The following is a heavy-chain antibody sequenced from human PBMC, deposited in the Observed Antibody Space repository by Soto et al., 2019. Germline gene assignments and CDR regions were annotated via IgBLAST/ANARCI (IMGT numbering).Heavy chain of an antibody. Sequence: QVQLVQSGAEVKKPGASVKISCKASGYTLNTYDLHWVRQAPGQSLEWMGRITAANDDTKYSQKLQGRVTISLDTSANRGYLEMDGLRSEDTAVYYCARTLRWNGLGYGLDVWGQGTTVSV. D-gene: IGHD1-1*01. CDR3: ARTLRWNGLGYGLDV. CDR2: ITAANDDT. J-gene: IGHJ6*02. CDR1: GYTLNTYD. V-gene: IGHV1-3*01.